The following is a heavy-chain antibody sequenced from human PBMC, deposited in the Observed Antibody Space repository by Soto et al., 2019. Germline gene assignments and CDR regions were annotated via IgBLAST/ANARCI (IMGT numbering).Heavy chain of an antibody. CDR2: ISSLSTYT. Sequence: EVQLVESGGGLVKPGGSLRLSCAASGFSFSSYNMNWVRQAPGKGLEWVSSISSLSTYTNYADSVKGRFTISRDNDKNPLYLQMDSLRVEDTAVYYCARDPPLSSIVVVGVDDFWGQGTLVTVSS. V-gene: IGHV3-21*02. CDR3: ARDPPLSSIVVVGVDDF. J-gene: IGHJ4*02. D-gene: IGHD2-15*01. CDR1: GFSFSSYN.